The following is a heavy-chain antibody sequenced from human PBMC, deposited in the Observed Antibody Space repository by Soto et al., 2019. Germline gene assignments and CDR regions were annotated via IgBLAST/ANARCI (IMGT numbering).Heavy chain of an antibody. D-gene: IGHD3-16*01. V-gene: IGHV1-3*01. CDR1: GYTFTSYA. J-gene: IGHJ2*01. Sequence: QVQLVQSGAEVKKPGASVKVSCKASGYTFTSYAMHWVRQAPGQRLEWMGWINAGNGNTKYAQKLQGRFTITRATYASTADMALSSMRAEDTAVYSCARAGGLESYYELWRSGTLLTLSS. CDR2: INAGNGNT. CDR3: ARAGGLESYYEL.